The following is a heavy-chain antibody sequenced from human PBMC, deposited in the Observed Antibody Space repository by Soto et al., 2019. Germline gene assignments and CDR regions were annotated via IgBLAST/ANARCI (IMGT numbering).Heavy chain of an antibody. CDR1: GGSISSSIYY. CDR3: XXKYXYGSFDH. CDR2: IYYSGST. V-gene: IGHV4-39*01. D-gene: IGHD3-10*01. J-gene: IGHJ4*02. Sequence: SETLSLTCSVFGGSISSSIYYWGWIRQPPGKGLEWIGNIYYSGSTSYNLSLKSQVTISSDTSKNQFSLKLNSVTAADTAVYYCXXKYXYGSFDHWGQGILVTVS.